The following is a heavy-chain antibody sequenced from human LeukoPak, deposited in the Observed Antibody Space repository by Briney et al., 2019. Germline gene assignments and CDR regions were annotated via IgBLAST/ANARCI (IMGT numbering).Heavy chain of an antibody. CDR2: XSSSSSYI. V-gene: IGHV3-21*01. J-gene: IGHJ4*02. CDR3: ARDGGGYCSSTSCYGFDY. Sequence: SXRLXCAASXFTXSSXSMNWVRQXPGXGLGXXXXXSSSSSYIYYADSVKGRFTISRDNAKNSLYLQMNSLRAEDTAVYYCARDGGGYCSSTSCYGFDYWGQGTLVTVSS. CDR1: XFTXSSXS. D-gene: IGHD2-2*01.